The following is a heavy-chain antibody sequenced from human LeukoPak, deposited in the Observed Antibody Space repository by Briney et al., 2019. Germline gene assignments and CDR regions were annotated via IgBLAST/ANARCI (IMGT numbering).Heavy chain of an antibody. J-gene: IGHJ5*02. CDR1: GFTLSRYW. CDR2: IKEDGNEK. CDR3: ARGGEVFWFDP. V-gene: IGHV3-7*04. Sequence: PGESLRLSCVASGFTLSRYWMRWVRQAPGKGGEWVAKIKEDGNEKYYADSVEGPFTISRDNAQGSVYLQMNSLRMEDTAVYYCARGGEVFWFDPRGQGTLVIVSS. D-gene: IGHD3-16*01.